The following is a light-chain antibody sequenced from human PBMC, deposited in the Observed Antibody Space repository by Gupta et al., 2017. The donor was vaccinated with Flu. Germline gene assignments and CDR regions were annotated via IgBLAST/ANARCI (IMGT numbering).Light chain of an antibody. CDR2: SAS. CDR1: QNIRNY. V-gene: IGKV1-39*01. J-gene: IGKJ2*01. Sequence: IQMTQSPSSLSASVGDRVTISCRASQNIRNYLHWYQQKPGGSPKLLISSASSLQRGVPARFSGSGGGTNFTLTIGSLQPDDFLPYCCQQSYGIPPYTFGQGTKLDVK. CDR3: QQSYGIPPYT.